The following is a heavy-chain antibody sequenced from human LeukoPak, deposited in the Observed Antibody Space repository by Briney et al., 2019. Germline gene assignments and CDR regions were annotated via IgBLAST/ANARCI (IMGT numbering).Heavy chain of an antibody. Sequence: KPSETLSLTCTVSGGSISSSSYYWGWIRQPPGKGLEWIGSIYYSGSTYYNPSLKSRVTISVDTSKNQFSLKLSSVTAADTAVCYCARTSSVVVPFRRTYGFDPWGQGTLVTVSS. V-gene: IGHV4-39*01. J-gene: IGHJ5*02. CDR2: IYYSGST. CDR1: GGSISSSSYY. D-gene: IGHD2-2*01. CDR3: ARTSSVVVPFRRTYGFDP.